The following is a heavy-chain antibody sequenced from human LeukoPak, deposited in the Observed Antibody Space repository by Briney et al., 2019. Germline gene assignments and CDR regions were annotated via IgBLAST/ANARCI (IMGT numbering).Heavy chain of an antibody. CDR3: ARMSMHYYDNEGRYWYNWFDP. J-gene: IGHJ5*02. V-gene: IGHV4-61*01. CDR1: GGSISSSSYY. D-gene: IGHD3-22*01. CDR2: IYYIGTT. Sequence: PSETLSLTCTVSGGSISSSSYYWSWIRQPPGKGLDWIGHIYYIGTTTYNPSLKSRVSVSIDTSKNQFSLNLDSVTAADTAVYYCARMSMHYYDNEGRYWYNWFDPWGQGTLVTVSS.